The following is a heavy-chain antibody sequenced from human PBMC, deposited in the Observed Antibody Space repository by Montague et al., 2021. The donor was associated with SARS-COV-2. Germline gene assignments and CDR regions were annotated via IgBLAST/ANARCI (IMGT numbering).Heavy chain of an antibody. CDR1: GGSMNSYY. V-gene: IGHV4-59*01. CDR2: IFYSGDT. D-gene: IGHD1-14*01. J-gene: IGHJ3*02. CDR3: ARASGFLDAFDI. Sequence: SETLSLTCTVSGGSMNSYYWSWIRQPPGKGLEWIGYIFYSGDTNNNPSLKSRVTISVDTSKNQLSLKLTSVTAADTAVYYCARASGFLDAFDIWGQGTMVTVSS.